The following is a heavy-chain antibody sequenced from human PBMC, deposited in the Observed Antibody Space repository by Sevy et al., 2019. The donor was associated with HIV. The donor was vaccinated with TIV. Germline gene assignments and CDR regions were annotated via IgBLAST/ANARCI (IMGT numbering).Heavy chain of an antibody. CDR3: ARAGYRVVVPCFDY. CDR2: INAGNGNT. V-gene: IGHV1-3*01. D-gene: IGHD3-22*01. CDR1: GYTFTRYA. J-gene: IGHJ4*02. Sequence: ASVKVSCKASGYTFTRYAMHWVRQAPGQRLEWMGWINAGNGNTKYSQKFQGRVTITRDTSASTAYMELSSLRSEDTAVYYCARAGYRVVVPCFDYWGQGTLVTVSS.